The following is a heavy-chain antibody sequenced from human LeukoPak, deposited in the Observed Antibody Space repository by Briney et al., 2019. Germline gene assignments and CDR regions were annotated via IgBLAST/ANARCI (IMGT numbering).Heavy chain of an antibody. CDR2: IFGSGGST. CDR1: GFTFTNFA. V-gene: IGHV3-23*01. J-gene: IGHJ4*02. D-gene: IGHD2-2*02. CDR3: AKTPCTGTTCYTDY. Sequence: PGGSLRLSCAASGFTFTNFAMTWVRQAPGKGLEWVSVIFGSGGSTFYAASVKGRFTIPRDNSKNTLYLQMNSLRDEDTAVYYCAKTPCTGTTCYTDYWGQGTLVTVSS.